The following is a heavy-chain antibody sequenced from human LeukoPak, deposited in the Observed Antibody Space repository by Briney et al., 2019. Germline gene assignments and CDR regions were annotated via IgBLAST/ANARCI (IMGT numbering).Heavy chain of an antibody. Sequence: PGGSLRLSCAASGFTFSSYSMNWVRQAPGQGLESVSSISSSSSYIYYADSVKGRFTISRDNAKNSLYLQMNSLRAEDTAVYYCARASGSGWARVPFDYWGQGTLVTVSS. J-gene: IGHJ4*02. D-gene: IGHD6-19*01. CDR2: ISSSSSYI. V-gene: IGHV3-21*01. CDR3: ARASGSGWARVPFDY. CDR1: GFTFSSYS.